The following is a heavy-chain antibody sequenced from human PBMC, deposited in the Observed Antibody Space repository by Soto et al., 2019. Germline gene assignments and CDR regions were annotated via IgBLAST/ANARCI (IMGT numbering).Heavy chain of an antibody. V-gene: IGHV3-23*01. D-gene: IGHD3-3*01. Sequence: PGGSLRLSCAASEFTFNNYAMSWVRQAPGKGLEWVSSIRDDGSNKYYADSVKGRFTISRDNSKNTLYLQMNSLRAEDTAVYYCARDLSITIFGPYMDVWGKGTTVTVSS. CDR3: ARDLSITIFGPYMDV. J-gene: IGHJ6*03. CDR1: EFTFNNYA. CDR2: IRDDGSNK.